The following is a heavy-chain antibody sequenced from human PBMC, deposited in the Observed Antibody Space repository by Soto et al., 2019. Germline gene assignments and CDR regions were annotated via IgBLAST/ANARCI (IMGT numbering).Heavy chain of an antibody. D-gene: IGHD3-10*01. Sequence: SVKVSCKSSGYTFTGYYMHWVRQAPGQGLEWMGWINPNSGGTNYAQKFQGRVTMTRDTSISTAYMELSRLRSDDTAVYYCARDQSMVRFNWFEPWGQGTLVTVSS. CDR3: ARDQSMVRFNWFEP. CDR1: GYTFTGYY. CDR2: INPNSGGT. V-gene: IGHV1-2*02. J-gene: IGHJ5*02.